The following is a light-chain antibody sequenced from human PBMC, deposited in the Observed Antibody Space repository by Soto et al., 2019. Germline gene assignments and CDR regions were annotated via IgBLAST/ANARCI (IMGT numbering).Light chain of an antibody. Sequence: LNQPPSGTEVPRGRGTIFSSGNSSNIGKNGVNWYQQLPGKAPKLLIYFDALLPSGISDRFSGSRSGTAASLAISGLQSEDEADYYCSAWDDSLNAHVFGTGTKVTVL. V-gene: IGLV1-36*01. CDR2: FDA. J-gene: IGLJ1*01. CDR3: SAWDDSLNAHV. CDR1: SSNIGKNG.